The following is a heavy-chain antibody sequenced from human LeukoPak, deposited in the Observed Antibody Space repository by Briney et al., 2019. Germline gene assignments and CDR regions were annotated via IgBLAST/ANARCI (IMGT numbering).Heavy chain of an antibody. D-gene: IGHD6-13*01. CDR3: AREAAAGTGWFDP. J-gene: IGHJ5*02. V-gene: IGHV6-1*01. CDR2: TYYRSNLYN. CDR1: GDIVSSNSAA. Sequence: SQTLSLTCAVSGDIVSSNSAAWDWIRQAPSRGLEWLERTYYRSNLYNDYAVCVKSRITINPDTSKNQFSLQLNSVTPEDTAVYYCAREAAAGTGWFDPWGQGTLVTVSS.